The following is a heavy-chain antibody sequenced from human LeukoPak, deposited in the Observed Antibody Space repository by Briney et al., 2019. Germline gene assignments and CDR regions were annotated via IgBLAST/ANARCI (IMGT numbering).Heavy chain of an antibody. CDR2: IGASGETT. J-gene: IGHJ4*02. V-gene: IGHV3-23*01. Sequence: GSLRLSCSASGFTFSNFPMTWVRQAPGKGLEWVSAIGASGETTYYADSVKGRFTISRDNSKSTLFLQMNSLRAGDTALYYCAKDRGYWGQGTLVTVSS. CDR1: GFTFSNFP. CDR3: AKDRGY.